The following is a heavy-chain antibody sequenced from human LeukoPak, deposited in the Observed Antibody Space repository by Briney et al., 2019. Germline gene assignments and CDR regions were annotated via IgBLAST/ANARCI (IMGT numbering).Heavy chain of an antibody. CDR1: GFTFSSYS. J-gene: IGHJ4*02. Sequence: GGSVRLSCAASGFTFSSYSMNWVRQAPGKGLEWVSYISSSSSTIYYADSVKGRFTISRDNAKNSLYLQMNSLRAEDTAVYYCVRDDDRPDNGLDYWGQGTLVTVSS. CDR3: VRDDDRPDNGLDY. D-gene: IGHD3-22*01. V-gene: IGHV3-48*04. CDR2: ISSSSSTI.